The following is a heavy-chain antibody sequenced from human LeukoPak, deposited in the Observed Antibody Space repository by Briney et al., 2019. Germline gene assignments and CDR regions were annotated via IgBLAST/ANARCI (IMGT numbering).Heavy chain of an antibody. CDR1: GGSISSSSYY. Sequence: SETLSLTCTVSGGSISSSSYYWGWIRQPPGKGLEWIGYIYYSGSTNYNPSLKSRVTISVDTSKNQFSLKLSSVTAADTAVYYCARARPGSGSYLTDYWGQGTLVTVSS. J-gene: IGHJ4*02. CDR2: IYYSGST. V-gene: IGHV4-61*05. CDR3: ARARPGSGSYLTDY. D-gene: IGHD3-10*01.